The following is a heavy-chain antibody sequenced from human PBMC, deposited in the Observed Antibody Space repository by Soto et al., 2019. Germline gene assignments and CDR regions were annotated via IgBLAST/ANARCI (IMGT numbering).Heavy chain of an antibody. CDR2: IYHSGST. J-gene: IGHJ5*02. CDR3: ARKEKWLTNWFDP. Sequence: SETLSLTCAVSGYSISSGYYWGWIRQPPVKGLERIGSIYHSGSTYYNPSLKSRVTISVDTSKNQFSLKLSSVTAADTAVYYCARKEKWLTNWFDPWGQGTLVTVSS. CDR1: GYSISSGYY. D-gene: IGHD6-19*01. V-gene: IGHV4-38-2*01.